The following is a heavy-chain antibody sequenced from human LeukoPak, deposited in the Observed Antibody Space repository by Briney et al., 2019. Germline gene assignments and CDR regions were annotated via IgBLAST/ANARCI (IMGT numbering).Heavy chain of an antibody. J-gene: IGHJ4*02. CDR3: ARDSADYIWGSYRYPAPPDY. Sequence: GGSLRLSCAASGFTFSSYSMNWVRQAPGKGLEWVSSISSSSSYIYYADSVKDRFTISRDNAKNSLYLQMTCLRDEYAAVYYCARDSADYIWGSYRYPAPPDYGGKGTLVTVSS. CDR1: GFTFSSYS. D-gene: IGHD3-16*02. CDR2: ISSSSSYI. V-gene: IGHV3-21*01.